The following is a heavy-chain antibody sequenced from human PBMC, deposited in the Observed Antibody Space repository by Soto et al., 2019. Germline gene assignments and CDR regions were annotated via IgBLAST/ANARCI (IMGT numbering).Heavy chain of an antibody. Sequence: SETLSLTCTVSGGSIYTCGFYWSWIRQLPVKGLEWLGYIYYTGSTQYTPSLKSRLTISTDTSDNQFSLRLTSVTAADTAVYYCATSLVTSRTRVDYWGQGTLVPVSS. V-gene: IGHV4-31*03. CDR2: IYYTGST. CDR1: GGSIYTCGFY. J-gene: IGHJ4*02. D-gene: IGHD1-26*01. CDR3: ATSLVTSRTRVDY.